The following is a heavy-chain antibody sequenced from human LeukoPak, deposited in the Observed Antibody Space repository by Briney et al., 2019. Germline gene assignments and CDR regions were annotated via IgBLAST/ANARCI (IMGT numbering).Heavy chain of an antibody. CDR1: GFTFSSYS. CDR3: ARRPNYYGSGSYHHFDY. Sequence: PGGSLRLSCAASGFTFSSYSMNWVRQAPGKGLEWVSYISSSSSTIYYADSVKSRFTTSRDNAKNSLYLQMNSLRAEDTAVYYCARRPNYYGSGSYHHFDYWGQGTLVTVSS. V-gene: IGHV3-48*01. CDR2: ISSSSSTI. D-gene: IGHD3-10*01. J-gene: IGHJ4*02.